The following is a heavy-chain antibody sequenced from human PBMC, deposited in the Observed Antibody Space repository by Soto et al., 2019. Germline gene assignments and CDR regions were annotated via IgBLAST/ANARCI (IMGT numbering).Heavy chain of an antibody. CDR2: IGTAGDT. CDR1: GFTFSSYD. D-gene: IGHD5-12*01. J-gene: IGHJ6*02. CDR3: ARDRYSGYDTYGMDV. Sequence: GGSLRLSCAASGFTFSSYDMHWVRQATGKGLEWVSAIGTAGDTYYPGSVKGRFTISRENAKNFLYLQMNSLRAEDTAVYYCARDRYSGYDTYGMDVWGQGTTVTVSS. V-gene: IGHV3-13*01.